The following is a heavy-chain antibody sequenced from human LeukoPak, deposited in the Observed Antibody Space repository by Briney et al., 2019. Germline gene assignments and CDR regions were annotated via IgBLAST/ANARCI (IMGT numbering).Heavy chain of an antibody. CDR1: GYTFSSYW. J-gene: IGHJ4*02. V-gene: IGHV5-51*01. Sequence: GESLKISCKGSGYTFSSYWIGWVRQMPGKGLEGMGIIYPGDYDTRYSPSLQGQVTISVDTSIGTAYLQWSSLKASDTAIYYCARQNDFRLDYWGQGTLVTVSS. CDR2: IYPGDYDT. D-gene: IGHD3-3*01. CDR3: ARQNDFRLDY.